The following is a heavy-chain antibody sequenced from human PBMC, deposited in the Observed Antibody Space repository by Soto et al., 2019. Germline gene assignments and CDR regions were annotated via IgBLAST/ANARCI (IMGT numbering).Heavy chain of an antibody. CDR3: ARGRGVSNHLDY. J-gene: IGHJ4*01. CDR1: GGSISSGGYY. Sequence: SETLSLTRTVSGGSISSGGYYWSWIRQHPGKGLEWIAYIYYSGSTYYNPSLKSRVTISVDTSKNQFSLKLSSLTAADTAVYYCARGRGVSNHLDYWRQGTLVTVSS. D-gene: IGHD3-10*01. V-gene: IGHV4-31*03. CDR2: IYYSGST.